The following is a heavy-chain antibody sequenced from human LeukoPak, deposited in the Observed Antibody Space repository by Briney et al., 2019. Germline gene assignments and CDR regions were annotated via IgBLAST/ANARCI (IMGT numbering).Heavy chain of an antibody. V-gene: IGHV3-7*05. CDR3: VGAPSDSADSGRDY. CDR1: GFTFSTYW. J-gene: IGHJ4*02. D-gene: IGHD4-17*01. CDR2: XKHDGSQK. Sequence: GGSXRLSCGASGFTFSTYWMSWVRQAPGKGXXXXXXXKHDGSQKYYVDSVXXXXTXXRDNAKNSVYLQMNSLRAEDTALYYCVGAPSDSADSGRDYWGQGTLVTVSS.